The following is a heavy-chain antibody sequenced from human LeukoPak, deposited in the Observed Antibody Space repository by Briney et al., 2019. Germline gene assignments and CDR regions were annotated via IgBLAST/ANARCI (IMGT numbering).Heavy chain of an antibody. J-gene: IGHJ3*02. CDR1: GFISRSYPFSSYS. Sequence: GGSLRLSCTASGFISRSYPFSSYSMNWIRQAPGKGLEWVSYISGSSSTIYYADSVKGRFTVSRDNVKNSLYLQMNSLRAEDTAVYYCAKDRRTFMVDLWGAFDIWGQGTMVTVSS. V-gene: IGHV3-48*01. CDR2: ISGSSSTI. D-gene: IGHD3/OR15-3a*01. CDR3: AKDRRTFMVDLWGAFDI.